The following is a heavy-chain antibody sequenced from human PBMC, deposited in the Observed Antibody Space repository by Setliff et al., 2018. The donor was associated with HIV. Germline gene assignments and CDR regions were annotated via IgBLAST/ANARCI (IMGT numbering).Heavy chain of an antibody. CDR3: ARDGEYFDQ. V-gene: IGHV4-4*07. CDR1: GDSINTHY. Sequence: PSETLSLTCTVSGDSINTHYWSWLRQPAGKRLEWIGRTSSSGPTNPAFKSRVTMSEDTSRNQVSLKLISVTAADSAIYYCARDGEYFDQWGQGVMVTVS. J-gene: IGHJ4*02. CDR2: TSSSGPT.